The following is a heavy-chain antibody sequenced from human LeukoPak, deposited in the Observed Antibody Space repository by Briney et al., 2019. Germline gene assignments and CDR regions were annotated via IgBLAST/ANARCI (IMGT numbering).Heavy chain of an antibody. J-gene: IGHJ4*02. V-gene: IGHV3-21*01. CDR1: GFTFSSYS. Sequence: GGSLRLSCAASGFTFSSYSMNWVRQAPGKGLEWVSSISSSSSYIYYADSVKGRFTISRDNAKNSLYLQMNSLRAEDTAVCYCARDYDGSTNFDYWGQGTLVTVSS. CDR3: ARDYDGSTNFDY. CDR2: ISSSSSYI. D-gene: IGHD1-26*01.